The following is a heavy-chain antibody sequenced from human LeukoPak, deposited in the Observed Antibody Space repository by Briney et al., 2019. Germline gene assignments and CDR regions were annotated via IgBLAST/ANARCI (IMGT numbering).Heavy chain of an antibody. CDR2: IIPIFGTA. CDR3: ARAGGYCSSTSCYDADYYYYMDV. D-gene: IGHD2-2*01. J-gene: IGHJ6*03. V-gene: IGHV1-69*01. CDR1: GGTFSSYA. Sequence: GSSVKVSCKASGGTFSSYAISWVRQAPGQGLERMGGIIPIFGTANYAQKFQGRVTITADESTSTAYMELSSLRSEDTAVYYCARAGGYCSSTSCYDADYYYYMDVWGEGTTVTISS.